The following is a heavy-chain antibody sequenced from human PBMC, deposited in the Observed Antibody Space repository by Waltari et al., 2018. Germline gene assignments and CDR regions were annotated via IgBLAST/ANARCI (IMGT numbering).Heavy chain of an antibody. CDR3: ASGSDYYDSSGYLDY. D-gene: IGHD3-22*01. Sequence: QVQLQESGPGLVKPSETLSLTCAVSGYSISSGYHWGWIRQPPGKGLEWIGSIYHSGRTDYNPSLKSRVTISVDTSKNQFSLKLSSVTAADTAVYYCASGSDYYDSSGYLDYWGQGTLVTVSS. J-gene: IGHJ4*02. CDR2: IYHSGRT. V-gene: IGHV4-38-2*01. CDR1: GYSISSGYH.